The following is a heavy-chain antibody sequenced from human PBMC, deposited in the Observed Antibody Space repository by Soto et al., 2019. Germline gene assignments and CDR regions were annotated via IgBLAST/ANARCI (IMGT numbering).Heavy chain of an antibody. CDR1: GFTFSSYG. J-gene: IGHJ4*02. CDR3: XGNXFWRGY. Sequence: QVQLVESGGGVVQPGRSLRLSCAASGFTFSSYGMHWVRQAPGKGLEWVALIWHDGSNKYYAESVEGRFTISRDNSKNTLYLQMNSLRPDDTAVYXCXGNXFWRGYWGQGTLVTVSS. CDR2: IWHDGSNK. D-gene: IGHD3-3*01. V-gene: IGHV3-33*08.